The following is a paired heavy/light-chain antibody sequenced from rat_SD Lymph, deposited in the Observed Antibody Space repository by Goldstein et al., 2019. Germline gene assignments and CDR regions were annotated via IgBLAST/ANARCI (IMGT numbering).Light chain of an antibody. V-gene: IGKV1S18*01. CDR2: LVS. J-gene: IGKJ1*01. CDR3: LQGTHFPQT. CDR1: QSLVGTSGKTY. Sequence: DVVMTQTPVSLSVAIGQPASISCKSSQSLVGTSGKTYLNWLLQRPGQSPKRLIYLVSKLDSGIPDRFSGSGSETDFTLKISRVEADDLGVYYCLQGTHFPQTFGGGTKLELK.
Heavy chain of an antibody. Sequence: EVQLVESGGGLVQPGRSLKLSCAASGFTFSDYNMAWVRQAPTKGLEWVASISYGGSNTHYGDSVKGRFTISRDNAKSTLYLQMDSLRSEDTATYYCARQTGFAYWGQGTLVTVSS. V-gene: IGHV5-7*01. CDR3: ARQTGFAY. J-gene: IGHJ3*01. CDR2: ISYGGSNT. CDR1: GFTFSDYN. D-gene: IGHD4-1*01.